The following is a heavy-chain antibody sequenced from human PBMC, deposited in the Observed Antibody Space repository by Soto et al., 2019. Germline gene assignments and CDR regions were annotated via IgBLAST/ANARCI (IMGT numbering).Heavy chain of an antibody. CDR3: ARNRKWQRPGKQNWFDP. CDR1: GGSISRYY. J-gene: IGHJ5*02. V-gene: IGHV4-59*01. Sequence: PSETLSLTCTVSGGSISRYYWSWIRQPPGKGLEWIGYIYYSGSTNYNPSLKSRVTISVDTSKNQFSLKLSSVTAADTAVYYCARNRKWQRPGKQNWFDPWGQGTLVTVSS. CDR2: IYYSGST. D-gene: IGHD2-8*01.